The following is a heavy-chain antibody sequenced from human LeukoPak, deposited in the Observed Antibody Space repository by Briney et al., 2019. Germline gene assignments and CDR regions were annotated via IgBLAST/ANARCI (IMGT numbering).Heavy chain of an antibody. CDR3: ARGSNDYGDYVFAY. D-gene: IGHD4-17*01. Sequence: GGSLRLSCAASGFTFSSYWMHWVRQAPGKGLVWVSRINSDGNSTSYADSVKGRFTISRDNAKNTLYLQMGSLRAEDMAVYYCARGSNDYGDYVFAYWGQGTLVTVSS. CDR2: INSDGNST. J-gene: IGHJ4*02. CDR1: GFTFSSYW. V-gene: IGHV3-74*01.